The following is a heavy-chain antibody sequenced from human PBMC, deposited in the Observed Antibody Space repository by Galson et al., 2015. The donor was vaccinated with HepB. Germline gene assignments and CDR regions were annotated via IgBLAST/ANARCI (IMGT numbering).Heavy chain of an antibody. D-gene: IGHD3-10*01. CDR1: GFTFDDYA. CDR3: TKGPYGSGSYYFFDY. Sequence: SLRLSCAASGFTFDDYAMHWVRHAPGRGLEWVSGISWNNGSIAYADSVKGRFTISRDNAKNSLYLQMNSLRAEDTALYYCTKGPYGSGSYYFFDYWGQGTLVTVSS. J-gene: IGHJ4*02. CDR2: ISWNNGSI. V-gene: IGHV3-9*01.